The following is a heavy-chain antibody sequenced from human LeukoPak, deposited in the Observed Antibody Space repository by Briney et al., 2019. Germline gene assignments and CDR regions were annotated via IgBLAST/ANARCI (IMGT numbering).Heavy chain of an antibody. CDR3: ARVGSGYFQFDY. D-gene: IGHD3-22*01. V-gene: IGHV1-69*05. CDR2: IIPIFGTA. Sequence: SVKVSCKASGGTFSSYAISWVRQAPGQGLEWMGGIIPIFGTANYAQKFQGRVTITTDESTSTAYMELSSLRSEDTAVYYCARVGSGYFQFDYWGQGTLVTVSS. J-gene: IGHJ4*02. CDR1: GGTFSSYA.